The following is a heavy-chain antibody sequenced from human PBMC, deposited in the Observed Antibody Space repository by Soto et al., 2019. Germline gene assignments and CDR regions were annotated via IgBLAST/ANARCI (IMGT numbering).Heavy chain of an antibody. CDR1: GFTVSTYG. J-gene: IGHJ4*02. D-gene: IGHD2-21*01. V-gene: IGHV3-30*03. CDR2: ISRDGGTK. Sequence: QVQLVESGGGVVQPGRSLRLSCAVSGFTVSTYGMHWVRQAPGKGLEWVAVISRDGGTKYYADSVKGRLTISRDNSSNTLFLEMNSLRGDDMAVYYCAGEVASGYWGQGTLVTFSS. CDR3: AGEVASGY.